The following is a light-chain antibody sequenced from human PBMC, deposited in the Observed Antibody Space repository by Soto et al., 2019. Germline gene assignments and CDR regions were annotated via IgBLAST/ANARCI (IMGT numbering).Light chain of an antibody. V-gene: IGKV1-39*01. Sequence: DIQMTQSPSSLSASLGDRVTITCRAGQSISSDLNWYQQKPGKAPKLLIYAASSLQSGVPSRFSGSGSGTDFTLTISSLQPEDFATYYCQQSYSTPQTFGPGTRLEI. CDR3: QQSYSTPQT. J-gene: IGKJ5*01. CDR2: AAS. CDR1: QSISSD.